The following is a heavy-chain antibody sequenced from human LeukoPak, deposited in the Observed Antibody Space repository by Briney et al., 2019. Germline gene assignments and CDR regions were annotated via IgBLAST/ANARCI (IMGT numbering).Heavy chain of an antibody. CDR3: ARGIYCSSTSCYLTDYFDY. CDR1: GYTFTGYY. J-gene: IGHJ4*02. Sequence: GAAVKVSCKASGYTFTGYYMHWVRQAPGQGLEWMGWISAYNGNTNYAQKLQGRVTMTTDTSTSTAYMELRSLRSDDTAVYYCARGIYCSSTSCYLTDYFDYWGQGTLVTVSS. CDR2: ISAYNGNT. D-gene: IGHD2-2*01. V-gene: IGHV1-18*04.